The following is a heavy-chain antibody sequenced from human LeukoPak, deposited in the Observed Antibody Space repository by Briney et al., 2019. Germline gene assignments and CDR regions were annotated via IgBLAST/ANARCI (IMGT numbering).Heavy chain of an antibody. V-gene: IGHV4-59*01. CDR1: GGSISSYY. J-gene: IGHJ3*02. D-gene: IGHD3-22*01. CDR3: ARGHYYDSSGSRDAFDI. CDR2: NYYSGST. Sequence: SETLSLTCTVSGGSISSYYWSWLRQPPGKGLEWIGYNYYSGSTTYNPSLKSRVTISVDTSKNQFSLKLSSVTAADTAVYYCARGHYYDSSGSRDAFDIWGQGTMVTVSS.